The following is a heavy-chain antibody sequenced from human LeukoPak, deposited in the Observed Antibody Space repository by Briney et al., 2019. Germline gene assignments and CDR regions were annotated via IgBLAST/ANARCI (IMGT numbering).Heavy chain of an antibody. J-gene: IGHJ3*02. D-gene: IGHD3-22*01. CDR2: ISSSGSII. V-gene: IGHV3-48*03. CDR1: AFTFSSYE. CDR3: ARGAYYYDSSGYYGAFDI. Sequence: GGSLSLSCAAYAFTFSSYEMNWVRQAPGKGLEWVSYISSSGSIIYYADSVKGRFTISRESAKNSLYLQMNSLRAEDTAVYYCARGAYYYDSSGYYGAFDIWGQGTMVTVSS.